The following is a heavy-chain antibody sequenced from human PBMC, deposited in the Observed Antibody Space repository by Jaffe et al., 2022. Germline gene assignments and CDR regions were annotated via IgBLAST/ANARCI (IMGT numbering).Heavy chain of an antibody. CDR2: ISGSGGST. CDR1: GFTFSSYA. CDR3: AKDQGGSYTTVTIIDY. D-gene: IGHD4-17*01. Sequence: EVQLLESGGGLVQPGGSLRLSCAASGFTFSSYAMSWVRQAPGKGLEWVSAISGSGGSTYYADSVKGRFTISRDNSKNTLYLQMNSLRAEDTAVYYCAKDQGGSYTTVTIIDYWGQGTLVTVSS. V-gene: IGHV3-23*01. J-gene: IGHJ4*02.